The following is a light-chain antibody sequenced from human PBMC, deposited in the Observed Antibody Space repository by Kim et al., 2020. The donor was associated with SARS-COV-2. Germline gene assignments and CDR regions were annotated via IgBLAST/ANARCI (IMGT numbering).Light chain of an antibody. Sequence: NFMLAQPHSVSASPGKTVTISCTRSSGSIASNFVQWYQQRPGSAPTIVIYKDKNRPSGVPDRFSGSIDSSSNSASLTISGLETEDEADYYFQSYDGDNPWVLGGGTQLTVL. V-gene: IGLV6-57*03. CDR3: QSYDGDNPWV. CDR2: KDK. CDR1: SGSIASNF. J-gene: IGLJ3*02.